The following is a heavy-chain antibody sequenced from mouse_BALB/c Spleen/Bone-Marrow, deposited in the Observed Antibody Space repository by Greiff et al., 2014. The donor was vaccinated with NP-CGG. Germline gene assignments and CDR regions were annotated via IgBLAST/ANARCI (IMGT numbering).Heavy chain of an antibody. CDR3: ALNWDSAY. J-gene: IGHJ3*01. Sequence: EVNVVESGGDLVKPGGSLKPSCAASGFTFSSYGMSWVRQTPDKRLEWVATINNGGTYTYYPDSVKGRFTISRDNAKNTLYLQMSSLKSEDTAMYYCALNWDSAYWGQGSLVTVSA. D-gene: IGHD4-1*02. CDR1: GFTFSSYG. V-gene: IGHV5-6*01. CDR2: INNGGTYT.